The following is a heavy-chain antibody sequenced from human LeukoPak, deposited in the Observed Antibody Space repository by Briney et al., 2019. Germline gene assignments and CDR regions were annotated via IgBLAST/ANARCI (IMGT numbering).Heavy chain of an antibody. Sequence: ASVKVSCKASGYTFTSYAMHWVRQAPGQRLEWMGWISAYNGNTNYAQKLQGRVTMTTDTSTSTAYMELRSLRSDDTAVYYCARVGGSYTTLPYYFDYWGQGTLVTVSS. D-gene: IGHD1-26*01. V-gene: IGHV1-18*01. CDR1: GYTFTSYA. CDR2: ISAYNGNT. J-gene: IGHJ4*02. CDR3: ARVGGSYTTLPYYFDY.